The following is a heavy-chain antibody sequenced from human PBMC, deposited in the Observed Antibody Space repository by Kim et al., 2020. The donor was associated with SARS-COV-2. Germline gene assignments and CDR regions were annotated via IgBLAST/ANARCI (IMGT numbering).Heavy chain of an antibody. V-gene: IGHV4-39*01. Sequence: SETLSLTCTVSGGSISSSSYYWGWLRQPPGKGLEWIGSIYYSGSTYYNPSLKSRVTISVDTSKNQFSLKLSSVTAADTAVYYCARPGIAAAGTENYYYGMDVWGQGATVTVSS. CDR2: IYYSGST. D-gene: IGHD6-13*01. CDR1: GGSISSSSYY. J-gene: IGHJ6*02. CDR3: ARPGIAAAGTENYYYGMDV.